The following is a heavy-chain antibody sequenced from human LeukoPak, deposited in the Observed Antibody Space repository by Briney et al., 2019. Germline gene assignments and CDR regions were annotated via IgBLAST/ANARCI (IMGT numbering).Heavy chain of an antibody. CDR2: IYYSGST. D-gene: IGHD3-22*01. V-gene: IGHV4-59*01. CDR3: ASSQNTYYYDSSGYWWRYFQH. J-gene: IGHJ1*01. CDR1: GGSISSYY. Sequence: SETLSLTCTVSGGSISSYYWSWIRQPPGKGLEWIGYIYYSGSTNYNPSLKSRVTISVDTSKNQFSLKLSSVTAADTAVYYCASSQNTYYYDSSGYWWRYFQHWGQGTLVTVSS.